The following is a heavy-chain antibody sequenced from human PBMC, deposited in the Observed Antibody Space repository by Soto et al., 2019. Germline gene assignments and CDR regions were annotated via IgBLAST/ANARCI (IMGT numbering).Heavy chain of an antibody. CDR3: VRLIKVAAPRGRFDP. Sequence: GESLKISCKGSGYNFATDWIGWVRQMPGKGLEWMAIIYPRDSDTRYSPSFQGQVIISVDKSINTALMQWSRLKASDAAIYYCVRLIKVAAPRGRFDPWGQGSQVTVSS. CDR2: IYPRDSDT. J-gene: IGHJ5*02. V-gene: IGHV5-51*01. CDR1: GYNFATDW. D-gene: IGHD6-19*01.